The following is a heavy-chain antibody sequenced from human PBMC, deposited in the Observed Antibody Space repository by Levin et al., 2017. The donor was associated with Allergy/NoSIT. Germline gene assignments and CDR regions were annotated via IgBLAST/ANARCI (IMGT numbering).Heavy chain of an antibody. CDR3: ARERYSYALGHYYYYGMDG. D-gene: IGHD5-18*01. V-gene: IGHV3-7*01. Sequence: ETLSLTCAASGFTFSSYWMSWVRQAPGKGLEWVANIKQDGSEKYYVDSVKGRFTISRDNAKNSLYLQMNSLRAEDTAVYYCARERYSYALGHYYYYGMDGWGQGTTVTVSS. CDR1: GFTFSSYW. CDR2: IKQDGSEK. J-gene: IGHJ6*02.